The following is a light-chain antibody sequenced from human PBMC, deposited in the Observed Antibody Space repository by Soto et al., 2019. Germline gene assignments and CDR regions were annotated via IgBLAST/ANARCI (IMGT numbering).Light chain of an antibody. CDR2: DVN. CDR3: CSYAGTYTYV. Sequence: QSVLTQPRSVSGSPGQSATISCTGTDTNIGFYNFVSWYQQHPDKAPHLVIYDVNKRPSGVPDRFSGSKSGKTASLTISGLQADDEADYFCCSYAGTYTYVFGTGTKVTVL. J-gene: IGLJ1*01. CDR1: DTNIGFYNF. V-gene: IGLV2-11*01.